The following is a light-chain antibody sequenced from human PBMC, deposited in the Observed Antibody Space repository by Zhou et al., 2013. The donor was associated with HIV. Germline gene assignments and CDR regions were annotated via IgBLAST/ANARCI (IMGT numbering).Light chain of an antibody. CDR3: QKYDTAPRT. Sequence: DTQMTQSPSSLSASMGDTVTITCRASQDIRNFVAWYQQKPGEAPRLLIHSSATLHSGVPSYFRGSGSGREFTLTIDNVHPEDAATYYCQKYDTAPRTFGQGTKVEIK. CDR1: QDIRNF. V-gene: IGKV1-27*01. CDR2: SSA. J-gene: IGKJ1*01.